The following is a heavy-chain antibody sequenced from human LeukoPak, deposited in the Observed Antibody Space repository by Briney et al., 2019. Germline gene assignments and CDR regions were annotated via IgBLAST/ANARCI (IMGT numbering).Heavy chain of an antibody. D-gene: IGHD6-13*01. Sequence: GGSLRLSCAASRFTFSSNAMSWVRQAPGKGLEWVSTVSGSGGATYYAESVKGRFTISRDNSKNTLYLQMNSLRAEDTAVYYCAKRRRSSSQWYYYMDVWGKGTTVTVSS. CDR3: AKRRRSSSQWYYYMDV. CDR2: VSGSGGAT. J-gene: IGHJ6*03. CDR1: RFTFSSNA. V-gene: IGHV3-23*01.